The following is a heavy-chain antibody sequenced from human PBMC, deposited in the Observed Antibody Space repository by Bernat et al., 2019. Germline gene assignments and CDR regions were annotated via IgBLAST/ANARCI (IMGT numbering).Heavy chain of an antibody. Sequence: QVQLQESCPGLVKPSETLSLTCTVSGGSISSYYWSWIRQPPGKGLEWIGYIYYSGSTNYNPSLKSRVTISVDTSNNKFPLKMSSVTAADTAVYDCARLMTTHYYYGMDVWGQGTTVTVSS. J-gene: IGHJ6*02. CDR1: GGSISSYY. V-gene: IGHV4-59*08. CDR3: ARLMTTHYYYGMDV. D-gene: IGHD3-16*01. CDR2: IYYSGST.